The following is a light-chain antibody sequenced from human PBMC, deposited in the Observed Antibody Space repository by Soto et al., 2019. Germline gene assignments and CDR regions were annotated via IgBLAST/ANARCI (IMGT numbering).Light chain of an antibody. Sequence: QSVLTQPASVSGSPGQSITISCTGTSSDVGRYNYVSWYQQHPGKAPKLMIYEVSNRPSGVSNRFSASKSGNTASLTISGLQAEDEAVYYCTSYTSSTPWVFGGGTKVTVL. CDR2: EVS. V-gene: IGLV2-14*01. CDR1: SSDVGRYNY. CDR3: TSYTSSTPWV. J-gene: IGLJ3*02.